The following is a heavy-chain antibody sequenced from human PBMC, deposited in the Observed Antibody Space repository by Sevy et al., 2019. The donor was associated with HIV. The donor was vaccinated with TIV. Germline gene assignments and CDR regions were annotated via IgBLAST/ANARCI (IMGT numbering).Heavy chain of an antibody. CDR3: TTDVVGATHFVY. D-gene: IGHD1-26*01. V-gene: IGHV3-15*01. CDR1: GFTFNNAW. J-gene: IGHJ4*02. CDR2: IKSKTDGGTT. Sequence: GGSLRLSCAASGFTFNNAWMSWVRQAPGKGLEWVGRIKSKTDGGTTDYAAPVKGRFTISRDDSKNTLYLQMNSLKTKDTAVYYCTTDVVGATHFVYWGQGTLVTVSS.